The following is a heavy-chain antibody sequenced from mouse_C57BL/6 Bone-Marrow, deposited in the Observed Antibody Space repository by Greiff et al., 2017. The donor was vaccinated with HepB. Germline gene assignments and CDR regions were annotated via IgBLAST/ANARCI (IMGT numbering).Heavy chain of an antibody. D-gene: IGHD1-1*01. J-gene: IGHJ2*01. V-gene: IGHV5-4*01. CDR3: ARVVLRYYLDY. CDR2: ISDGGSYT. CDR1: GFTFSSYA. Sequence: EVHLVESGGGLVKPGGSLKLSCAASGFTFSSYAMSWVRQTPEKRLEWVATISDGGSYTYYPDNVKGRFTISRDNAKNNLYLQMSHLKSEDTAMYYCARVVLRYYLDYWGQGTTLTVSS.